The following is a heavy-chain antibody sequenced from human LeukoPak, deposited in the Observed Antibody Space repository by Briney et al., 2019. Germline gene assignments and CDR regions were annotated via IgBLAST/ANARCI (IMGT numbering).Heavy chain of an antibody. Sequence: GGSLRLSCAASGFTFSSYWMSWVRQAPGKGLEWVANIKQDGSDKYSVDSVKGRFTISRDNAKNSLYLQMNSLRAEDTAVYYCARDRYDSSGPLEWWGQGTLVTVSS. J-gene: IGHJ4*02. V-gene: IGHV3-7*01. CDR1: GFTFSSYW. D-gene: IGHD3-22*01. CDR2: IKQDGSDK. CDR3: ARDRYDSSGPLEW.